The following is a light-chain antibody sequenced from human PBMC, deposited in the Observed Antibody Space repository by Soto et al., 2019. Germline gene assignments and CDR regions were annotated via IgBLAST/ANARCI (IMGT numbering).Light chain of an antibody. Sequence: DIQMTQSPSSLSASVGDRVTITCRPSQSIDNFLNWYRQKPGKAPNLLIYAASSLQSGVSSRFSGSGSGTDFTLTISSLQPEDSATYYCQQSYSLPYTFGQGTKVDSK. CDR1: QSIDNF. V-gene: IGKV1-39*01. CDR3: QQSYSLPYT. J-gene: IGKJ2*01. CDR2: AAS.